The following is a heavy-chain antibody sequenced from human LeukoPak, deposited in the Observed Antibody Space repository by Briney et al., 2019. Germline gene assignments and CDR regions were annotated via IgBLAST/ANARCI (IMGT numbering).Heavy chain of an antibody. CDR2: ISAYNGNT. D-gene: IGHD3-16*01. J-gene: IGHJ4*02. CDR1: GYTFTSQV. Sequence: ASVKVSCKASGYTFTSQVISWVRQAPGQGLEGMGWISAYNGNTNYAQKLQGRVTMTSDRSTSTAYMELRSLRSDDTAVYYCARVNYDYVWGSPDFDYWGQGTLVIFSS. V-gene: IGHV1-18*01. CDR3: ARVNYDYVWGSPDFDY.